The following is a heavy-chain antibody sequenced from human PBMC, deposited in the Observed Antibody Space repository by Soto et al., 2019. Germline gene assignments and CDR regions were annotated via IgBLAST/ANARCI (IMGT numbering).Heavy chain of an antibody. CDR3: AKVGSCYKSFDYWYFDL. D-gene: IGHD2-2*02. Sequence: EVQLLESGGGLVQPGGSLRLSCAASGFTFSSYAMTWVRQAPGKGLEWVSAITGSGGDTNHLDSVKGRFTISRDNSRNTLYLQMNSLRAVDTAVYYCAKVGSCYKSFDYWYFDLWGRGTLVTVSS. V-gene: IGHV3-23*01. J-gene: IGHJ2*01. CDR1: GFTFSSYA. CDR2: ITGSGGDT.